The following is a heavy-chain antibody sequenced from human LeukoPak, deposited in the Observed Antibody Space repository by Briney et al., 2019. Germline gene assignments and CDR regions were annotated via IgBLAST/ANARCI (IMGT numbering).Heavy chain of an antibody. CDR1: GYTFTVYY. D-gene: IGHD2-2*01. V-gene: IGHV1-2*02. CDR3: ARARGGGCSSTSCPFYDP. CDR2: IKPNSGGT. Sequence: VASVKVSCKASGYTFTVYYMHGVRQAPGQRLEWMGWIKPNSGGTNYAQNFQGRVTMTRDTSISTAYMDLTRLTSDDTAVYYCARARGGGCSSTSCPFYDPWGQGTLVTVSS. J-gene: IGHJ5*02.